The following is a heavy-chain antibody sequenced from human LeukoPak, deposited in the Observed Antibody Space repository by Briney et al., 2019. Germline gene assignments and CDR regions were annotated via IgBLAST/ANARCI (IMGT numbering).Heavy chain of an antibody. CDR1: GFTFSCFA. CDR3: AKMKGHPLPKYYMDV. V-gene: IGHV3-23*01. CDR2: IIGSGDNT. D-gene: IGHD1-26*01. Sequence: GSLHLSCAASGFTFSCFAMSWVRRTPGRGLEWVSGIIGSGDNTLYADSVKGRFTISRDNSKNTLYLEMNSLRAEDTAIYYCAKMKGHPLPKYYMDVWGQGTTVTVSS. J-gene: IGHJ6*01.